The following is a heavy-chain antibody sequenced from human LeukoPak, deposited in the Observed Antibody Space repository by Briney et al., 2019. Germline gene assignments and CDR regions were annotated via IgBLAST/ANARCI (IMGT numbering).Heavy chain of an antibody. D-gene: IGHD1-14*01. V-gene: IGHV3-33*01. CDR1: GFTFSSYG. J-gene: IGHJ4*02. Sequence: GALRLSCAASGFTFSSYGMHWVRQAPGKGLEWVAVIWYDGSNKYYADSVKGRFTISRDNSKNTLYLQMNSLRAEDTAVYYCAGRPSGVDLAPLDYWGQGTLVTVSS. CDR2: IWYDGSNK. CDR3: AGRPSGVDLAPLDY.